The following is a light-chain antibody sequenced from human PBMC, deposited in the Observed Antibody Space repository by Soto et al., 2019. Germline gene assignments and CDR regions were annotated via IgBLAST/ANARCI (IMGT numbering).Light chain of an antibody. V-gene: IGKV1-12*01. Sequence: DIQITQSPSSLSSSVGDRVTITCRSSRGISSLLAWYQQKPVKAANLLIFAASSLQSGVPSRFSGSGSGTDFTLTISSPHPEAFATYYCQQANSLPLTFGGGTKVDI. CDR2: AAS. J-gene: IGKJ4*01. CDR1: RGISSL. CDR3: QQANSLPLT.